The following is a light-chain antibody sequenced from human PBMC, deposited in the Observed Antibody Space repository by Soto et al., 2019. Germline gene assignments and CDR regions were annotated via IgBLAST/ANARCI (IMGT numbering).Light chain of an antibody. V-gene: IGKV3-20*01. J-gene: IGKJ2*01. Sequence: EIVLTQSPGTLSLSPGERATLSCRASQSVSNVYLAWYQQKTGQAPRLLIYDTSNRATGIPEGFSGSGSGTDFTLTISRLEPEDCGVHYCQQSGSSPRTFGQGTKLEIK. CDR2: DTS. CDR1: QSVSNVY. CDR3: QQSGSSPRT.